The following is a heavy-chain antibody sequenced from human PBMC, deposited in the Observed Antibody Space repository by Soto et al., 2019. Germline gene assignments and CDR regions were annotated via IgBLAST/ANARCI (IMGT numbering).Heavy chain of an antibody. CDR2: INGGGSST. D-gene: IGHD4-17*01. Sequence: EVQLLDSGGGLVQPGGPLRLSCAASGFTFSTYDMSWVRQAPGKGLEWVAGINGGGSSTFYADSVKGRFTISRDNSKNTLYLQMNSLRAEDTAVYYCAKGPYSDSGMRWGQGTLVTVSS. CDR1: GFTFSTYD. V-gene: IGHV3-23*01. J-gene: IGHJ4*02. CDR3: AKGPYSDSGMR.